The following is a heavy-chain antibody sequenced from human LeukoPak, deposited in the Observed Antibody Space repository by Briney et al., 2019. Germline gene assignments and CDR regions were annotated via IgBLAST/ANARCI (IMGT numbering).Heavy chain of an antibody. V-gene: IGHV7-4-1*02. D-gene: IGHD4-17*01. CDR2: INTNTGNP. CDR1: GYTLTSYT. J-gene: IGHJ4*02. Sequence: ASVKVSCRASGYTLTSYTMNWVRQAPGQGLERMGWINTNTGNPTYVQGFTGRFVFSLDTSVSTAYLQISSLKAEDTAVYYCARNIPDYGDSPFDYWGQGTLVTVSS. CDR3: ARNIPDYGDSPFDY.